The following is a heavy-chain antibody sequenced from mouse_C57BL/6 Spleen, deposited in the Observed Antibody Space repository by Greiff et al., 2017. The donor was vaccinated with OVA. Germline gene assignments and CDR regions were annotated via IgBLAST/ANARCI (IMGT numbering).Heavy chain of an antibody. J-gene: IGHJ3*01. Sequence: EVMLVESGGGLVKPGGSLKLSCAASGFTFSSYTMSWVRQTPEKRLEWVATISGGGGNTYYPDSVKGRFTISRDNAKNTLYLQMSSLRSEDTALYYCARHDYGSSSAYWGQGTLVTVSA. D-gene: IGHD1-1*01. CDR1: GFTFSSYT. CDR2: ISGGGGNT. CDR3: ARHDYGSSSAY. V-gene: IGHV5-9*01.